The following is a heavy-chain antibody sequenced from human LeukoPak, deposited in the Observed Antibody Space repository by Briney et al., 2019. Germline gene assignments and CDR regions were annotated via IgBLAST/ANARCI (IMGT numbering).Heavy chain of an antibody. J-gene: IGHJ5*02. CDR3: ARGGSGSYFSWLDP. CDR1: GYTFTGYY. CDR2: INPNSGGT. V-gene: IGHV1-2*02. Sequence: GASVKVSCKASGYTFTGYYIHWVRQAPGQGLECMGWINPNSGGTNYAQKFQGRVTMTRDTSISTAYVELSRLRSDDTAVYYCARGGSGSYFSWLDPWGKGTLVTVSS. D-gene: IGHD3-10*01.